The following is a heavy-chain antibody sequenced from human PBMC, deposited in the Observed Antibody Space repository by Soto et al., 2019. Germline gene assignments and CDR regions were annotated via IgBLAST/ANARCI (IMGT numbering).Heavy chain of an antibody. J-gene: IGHJ6*02. D-gene: IGHD2-15*01. Sequence: QVQLVQSGAEVKKPGSSVKVSCKASGGTFSSYAISWVRQAPGQGLEWMGGIIPIFGTANYAQKFQGRVTITADESTSTAYMELSSLRSEDTAVYYCARGYCSGGSCYGYYYYGMDVWGQGTTVTVSS. V-gene: IGHV1-69*01. CDR3: ARGYCSGGSCYGYYYYGMDV. CDR2: IIPIFGTA. CDR1: GGTFSSYA.